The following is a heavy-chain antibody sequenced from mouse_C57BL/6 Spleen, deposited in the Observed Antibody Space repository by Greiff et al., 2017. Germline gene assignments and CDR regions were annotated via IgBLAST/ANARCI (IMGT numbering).Heavy chain of an antibody. CDR1: GYAFSSSW. V-gene: IGHV1-82*01. J-gene: IGHJ2*01. D-gene: IGHD4-1*01. CDR2: IYPGDGDT. CDR3: ARTTGSLYFDY. Sequence: QVQLQQSGPELVKPGASVKISCKASGYAFSSSWMNWVKQRPGQGLEWIGRIYPGDGDTNYNGKFKGKATLTADKSSSTAYMQLSSLTSEDSAVYFCARTTGSLYFDYWGQGTTLTVSS.